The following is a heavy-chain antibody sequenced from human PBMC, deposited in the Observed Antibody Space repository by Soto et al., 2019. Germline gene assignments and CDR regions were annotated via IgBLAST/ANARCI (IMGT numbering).Heavy chain of an antibody. Sequence: SVKVSCKASGGTFSSYAISWVRQAPGQGLEWMGGIIPIFGTANYAQKFQGRVTIIADKSTSTAYMELSGLRSEDTAVYYCAITARISYYSYGMDVWGQGTTVTVSS. J-gene: IGHJ6*02. CDR1: GGTFSSYA. CDR2: IIPIFGTA. CDR3: AITARISYYSYGMDV. V-gene: IGHV1-69*06. D-gene: IGHD2-15*01.